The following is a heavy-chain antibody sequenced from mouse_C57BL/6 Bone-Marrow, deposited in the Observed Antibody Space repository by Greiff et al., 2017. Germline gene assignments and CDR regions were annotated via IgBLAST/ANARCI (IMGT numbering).Heavy chain of an antibody. J-gene: IGHJ2*01. CDR1: GYTFTDYY. V-gene: IGHV1-26*01. CDR3: AAYYGSSIPRVDY. Sequence: EVQLQQSGPELVKPGASVKISCKASGYTFTDYYMNWVKQSHGKSLEWIGDINPNNGGTSYNQKFKGKATLTVDKSSSTAYMELRSLPSEDSAVYYCAAYYGSSIPRVDYWGQGTTLTVSS. D-gene: IGHD1-1*01. CDR2: INPNNGGT.